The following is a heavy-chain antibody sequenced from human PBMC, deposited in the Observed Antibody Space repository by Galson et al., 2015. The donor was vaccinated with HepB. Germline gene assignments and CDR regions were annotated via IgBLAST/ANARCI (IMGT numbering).Heavy chain of an antibody. D-gene: IGHD2-15*01. V-gene: IGHV3-11*01. Sequence: SLRLSCAPSGFSFTGYYMRWLRQAPGKGLEWISYISSSGTTTYYADHVKGRFTISRDNAKRSVSLHMRGLRAEDTAVYYCARASIAVQTSSLWYWGQGTLVTVSS. CDR3: ARASIAVQTSSLWY. CDR2: ISSSGTTT. J-gene: IGHJ4*02. CDR1: GFSFTGYY.